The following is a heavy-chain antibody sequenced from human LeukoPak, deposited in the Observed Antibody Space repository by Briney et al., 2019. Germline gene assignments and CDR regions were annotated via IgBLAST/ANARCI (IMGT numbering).Heavy chain of an antibody. CDR1: GVSFSGYY. J-gene: IGHJ4*02. V-gene: IGHV4-34*01. CDR2: INHSGST. Sequence: SETLSLTCAVYGVSFSGYYWSWIRQPPGKGLEWIGEINHSGSTNYNPSLKSRVTISVDTSKNQFSLKLSSVTAADTAVYYCARGQSTRYGDYDFDYWGQGTLVTVSS. CDR3: ARGQSTRYGDYDFDY. D-gene: IGHD4-17*01.